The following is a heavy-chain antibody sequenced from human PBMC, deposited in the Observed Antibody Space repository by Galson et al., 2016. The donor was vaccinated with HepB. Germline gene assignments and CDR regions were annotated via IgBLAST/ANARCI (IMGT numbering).Heavy chain of an antibody. CDR2: INPDGGGT. V-gene: IGHV1-2*02. J-gene: IGHJ5*01. CDR1: GYTFNGYY. Sequence: SVKVSCKASGYTFNGYYIQWVRQAPGQGLEWMGWINPDGGGTNYERKFQGRVAMTRDTSSSTAYMELRRLRSDDTAVYYCARDLFARGGRGSGPCRLGSWGQGTLVTVSS. CDR3: ARDLFARGGRGSGPCRLGS. D-gene: IGHD5-12*01.